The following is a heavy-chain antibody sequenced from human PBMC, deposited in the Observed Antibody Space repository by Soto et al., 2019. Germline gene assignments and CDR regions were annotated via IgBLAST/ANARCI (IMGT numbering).Heavy chain of an antibody. V-gene: IGHV1-69*02. D-gene: IGHD3-10*01. CDR2: IIPMIHIV. CDR3: ARSLYYYGSGERSWFDP. J-gene: IGHJ5*02. CDR1: GGTFSSNI. Sequence: QAQLVQSGAEVRKPGSSVKVSCEASGGTFSSNIINWVRQAPGQGLEWMGRIIPMIHIVNYVQKFQDRVTITADKSTRTAYMELSNLRSEDTAVYYCARSLYYYGSGERSWFDPWGQGTLVTVSS.